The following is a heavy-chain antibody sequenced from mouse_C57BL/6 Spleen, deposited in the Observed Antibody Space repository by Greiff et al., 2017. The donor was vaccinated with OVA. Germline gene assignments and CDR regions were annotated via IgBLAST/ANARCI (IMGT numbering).Heavy chain of an antibody. CDR3: ASPGRGRPYYCSIYYAMDY. CDR2: IWSGGST. CDR1: GFSLTSYG. D-gene: IGHD1-1*01. J-gene: IGHJ4*01. V-gene: IGHV2-2*01. Sequence: QVQLKQSGPGLVQPSPSLSITCTVSGFSLTSYGVHWVRQSPGKGLEWLGVIWSGGSTDYNAAVISRLSISKDNSKSQVFFKMNSLQADDTAIYYCASPGRGRPYYCSIYYAMDYWGQGTSVTVSS.